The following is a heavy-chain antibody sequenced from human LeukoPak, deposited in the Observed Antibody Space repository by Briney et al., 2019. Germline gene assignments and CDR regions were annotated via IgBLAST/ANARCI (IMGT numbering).Heavy chain of an antibody. CDR1: GFTLSGHW. J-gene: IGHJ4*02. Sequence: GGSLRLSCAASGFTLSGHWMTWVRQAPGKGLEWVSYISSSSSTIYYADSVKGRFTISRDNAKNSLYLQMNSLRAEDTAVYYCARFRELDYWGQGTLVTVSS. V-gene: IGHV3-48*01. CDR3: ARFRELDY. CDR2: ISSSSSTI.